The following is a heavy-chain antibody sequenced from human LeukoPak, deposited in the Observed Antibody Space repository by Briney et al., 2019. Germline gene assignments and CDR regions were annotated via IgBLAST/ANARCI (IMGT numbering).Heavy chain of an antibody. D-gene: IGHD6-19*01. CDR3: AREIPDSSGWPLSGPHY. CDR2: IYYSGST. Sequence: SETLPLTCTVSGGSISSSSYYWGWIRQPPGKGLEWIGSIYYSGSTYYNPSLKSRVTISVDTSKNQFSLKLSSVTAADTAVYYCAREIPDSSGWPLSGPHYWGQGTLVTVSS. V-gene: IGHV4-39*07. J-gene: IGHJ4*02. CDR1: GGSISSSSYY.